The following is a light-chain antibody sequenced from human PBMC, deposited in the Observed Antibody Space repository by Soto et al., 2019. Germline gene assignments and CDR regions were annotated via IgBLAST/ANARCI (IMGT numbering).Light chain of an antibody. J-gene: IGKJ5*01. V-gene: IGKV3-20*01. CDR1: QSVSSY. CDR3: QQYGTSEII. CDR2: DAS. Sequence: EIVLTQSPGTLSLSQGERATLSCRASQSVSSYLAWYQQKPGQAPRLLIYDASNRATGIPDRFSGSGSGTDFTLTITRLEPEDFAVFYCQQYGTSEIIFGQGTRLEI.